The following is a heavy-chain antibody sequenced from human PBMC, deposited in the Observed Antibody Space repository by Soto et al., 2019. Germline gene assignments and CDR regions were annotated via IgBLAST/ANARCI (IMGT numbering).Heavy chain of an antibody. D-gene: IGHD3-22*01. Sequence: QVQLVESGGGVVQPGRSLRLSCAASGFTFRYFGMHWVRQAPGKGLDWVSFISYDGSNKYYADSVKGRFTISRDNSKNSLYIQMNSMRPEDPGIYYCATLADSSGDLDPASWGQGPLVTVS. CDR1: GFTFRYFG. V-gene: IGHV3-30*03. CDR3: ATLADSSGDLDPAS. J-gene: IGHJ5*02. CDR2: ISYDGSNK.